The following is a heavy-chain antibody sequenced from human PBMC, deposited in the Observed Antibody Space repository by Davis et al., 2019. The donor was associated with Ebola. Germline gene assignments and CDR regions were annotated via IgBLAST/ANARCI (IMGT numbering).Heavy chain of an antibody. CDR1: GFSFSSYG. J-gene: IGHJ6*02. Sequence: GESLKISCSASGFSFSSYGLHWVRQAPGKGLQWVALISYDGGNVDYADFVKGRFTISRDNAKNSLYLQMNDLRPEDTALYYCAKDFRQWEVSGDGLDVWGQGTTVTVSS. CDR2: ISYDGGNV. V-gene: IGHV3-30*18. D-gene: IGHD1-26*01. CDR3: AKDFRQWEVSGDGLDV.